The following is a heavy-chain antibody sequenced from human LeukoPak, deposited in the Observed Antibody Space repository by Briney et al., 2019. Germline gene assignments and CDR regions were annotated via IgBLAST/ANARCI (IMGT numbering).Heavy chain of an antibody. CDR2: IRYDGSNK. D-gene: IGHD6-19*01. J-gene: IGHJ6*03. Sequence: GGSLRLSCAASGFTFSSYGMHWVRQAPGKGLEWVAFIRYDGSNKYYADSVKGRFTISRDNSKNTLYLQMNSLRAEDTAVYYCAKLGGSSGWNYYYYYMDVWGKGTTVTVSS. V-gene: IGHV3-30*02. CDR1: GFTFSSYG. CDR3: AKLGGSSGWNYYYYYMDV.